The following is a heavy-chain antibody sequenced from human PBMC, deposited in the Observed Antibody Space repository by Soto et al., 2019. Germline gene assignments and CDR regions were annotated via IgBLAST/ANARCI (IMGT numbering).Heavy chain of an antibody. V-gene: IGHV4-34*01. CDR2: INHSGST. CDR3: ASPQGWYSPRLGDWFDP. Sequence: SETLSLTCAVYGGSFSGYYWSWIRQPPGKGLEWIGEINHSGSTNYNPSLKSRVTISVDTSKNQFSLKLSSVTAADTAVYYCASPQGWYSPRLGDWFDPWGQGTLVTVS. J-gene: IGHJ5*02. CDR1: GGSFSGYY. D-gene: IGHD6-19*01.